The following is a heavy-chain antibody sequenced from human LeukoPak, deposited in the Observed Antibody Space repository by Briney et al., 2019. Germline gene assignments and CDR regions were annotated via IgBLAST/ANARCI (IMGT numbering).Heavy chain of an antibody. J-gene: IGHJ6*02. CDR2: IWYDGSNK. D-gene: IGHD1-1*01. CDR1: GFTFSSYG. Sequence: GRSLRLSCAASGFTFSSYGMHWVRQAPGKGLEWVAVIWYDGSNKYYADSVKGRFTISRDNSKNTLYLQMNSLRAEDTAVYYCARDGKTTNYYYYGMDVWGQGTTVTVSS. CDR3: ARDGKTTNYYYYGMDV. V-gene: IGHV3-33*01.